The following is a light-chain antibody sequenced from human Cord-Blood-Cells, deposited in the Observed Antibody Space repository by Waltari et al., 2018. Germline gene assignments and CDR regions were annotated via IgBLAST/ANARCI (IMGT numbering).Light chain of an antibody. J-gene: IGLJ2*01. CDR2: VVS. CDR3: CSYAGSSTVV. V-gene: IGLV2-23*02. Sequence: QSALTQPASVSGSPGQSITISCTGTSSDVGRYNLVSWYQQHPGKAPKLMIYVVSKRPSGVSNRFSGSKSGNTASLTISGLQAEDEADYYCCSYAGSSTVVFGGGTKLTVL. CDR1: SSDVGRYNL.